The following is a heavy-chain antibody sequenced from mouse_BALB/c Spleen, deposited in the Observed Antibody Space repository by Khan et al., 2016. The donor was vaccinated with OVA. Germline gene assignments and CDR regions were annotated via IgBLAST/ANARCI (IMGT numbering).Heavy chain of an antibody. V-gene: IGHV1S135*01. CDR1: GYSFTTYY. CDR3: ARHGTSSWFVY. D-gene: IGHD1-1*01. Sequence: VQLQQSGPELMKPGASVKISCKASGYSFTTYYIHWVKQSHGKSLEWIGYIDPFNGSTTYNQKFKGKATLTVDKSSSTAYMHLSSLTSEDSAVYYCARHGTSSWFVYWGQGTLVTVSA. CDR2: IDPFNGST. J-gene: IGHJ3*01.